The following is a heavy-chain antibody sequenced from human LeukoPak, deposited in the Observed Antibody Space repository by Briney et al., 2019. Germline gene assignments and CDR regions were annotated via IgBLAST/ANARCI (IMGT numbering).Heavy chain of an antibody. CDR3: ARDRAGPLTALIRGHIKEIP. J-gene: IGHJ5*02. Sequence: ASVKLSCKASGYTFSSFGISWVRQAPGQGLEWMGWISVYNDNTHFAQKFLGRVTMTADTSTSTAYMELRNLRADDTAMYYCARDRAGPLTALIRGHIKEIPWGQGTLVTVSS. D-gene: IGHD3-10*01. V-gene: IGHV1-18*04. CDR2: ISVYNDNT. CDR1: GYTFSSFG.